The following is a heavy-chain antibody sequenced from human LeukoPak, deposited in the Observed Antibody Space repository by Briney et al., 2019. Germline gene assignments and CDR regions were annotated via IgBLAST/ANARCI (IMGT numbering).Heavy chain of an antibody. D-gene: IGHD4-17*01. Sequence: GESLKISCKGSGYSFTSYWIGWVRQMPGKGLEWMGIIYPGDSDTRYSPSFQGQVTISADKSISTAYLQWSSLKASDTAMYYCARSDYGDCEEGEYFDYWGQGTLVTVSS. CDR3: ARSDYGDCEEGEYFDY. V-gene: IGHV5-51*01. J-gene: IGHJ4*02. CDR2: IYPGDSDT. CDR1: GYSFTSYW.